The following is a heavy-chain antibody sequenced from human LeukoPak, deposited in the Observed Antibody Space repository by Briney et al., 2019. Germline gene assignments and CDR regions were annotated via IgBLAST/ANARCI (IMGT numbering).Heavy chain of an antibody. V-gene: IGHV4-4*02. Sequence: SGTLSLTCTVSNGPITSTKWWSWVRQPPGKGLEWIGEISHTGSTNYNPSFNSRVTMSVDKSKNQFSLNLESVTAADTALYYCASSSLVVVVTYGFDIWAEGQRSPSLQ. CDR1: NGPITSTKW. D-gene: IGHD2-21*01. J-gene: IGHJ3*02. CDR3: ASSSLVVVVTYGFDI. CDR2: ISHTGST.